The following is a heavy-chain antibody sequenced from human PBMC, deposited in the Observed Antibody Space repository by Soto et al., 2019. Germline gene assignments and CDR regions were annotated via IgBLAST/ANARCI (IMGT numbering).Heavy chain of an antibody. J-gene: IGHJ5*01. D-gene: IGHD4-17*01. CDR1: GFTFFAYW. V-gene: IGHV3-74*01. Sequence: EVQLVESGGGLVQPGGSLRLSCAASGFTFFAYWIHWVRQVPGKGLVWVSRINSDGSHTSYADSVRGRFTISRDNSKNTVQLKMNSLTAQDTDGYDGAKEGDYGDYAGENRFASWGPGSLFTDSS. CDR2: INSDGSHT. CDR3: AKEGDYGDYAGENRFAS.